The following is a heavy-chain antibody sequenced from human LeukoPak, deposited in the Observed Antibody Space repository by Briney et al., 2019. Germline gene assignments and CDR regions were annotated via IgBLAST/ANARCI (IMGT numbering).Heavy chain of an antibody. CDR1: GGTFSSCA. J-gene: IGHJ4*02. CDR2: IIPILGIG. CDR3: ASDVDIVATDWVAY. V-gene: IGHV1-69*04. Sequence: SVKVSCKASGGTFSSCAISWVRQAPGQGLEWMGRIIPILGIGNYAQKFQGRVTLTADKSTSTGYMELSSLRSEDTAVYYRASDVDIVATDWVAYWGQGTLVTVSS. D-gene: IGHD5-12*01.